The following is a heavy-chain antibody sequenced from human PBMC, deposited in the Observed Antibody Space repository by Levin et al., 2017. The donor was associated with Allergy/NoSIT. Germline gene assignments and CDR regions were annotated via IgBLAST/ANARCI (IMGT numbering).Heavy chain of an antibody. CDR2: ISSSSSYI. CDR1: GFTFSSYS. J-gene: IGHJ6*02. V-gene: IGHV3-21*01. CDR3: ARDGSGSYYNPLFDYGMDV. Sequence: GESLKISCAASGFTFSSYSMNWVRQAPGKGLEWVSSISSSSSYIYYADSVKGRFTISRDNAKNSLYLQMNSLRAEDTAVYYCARDGSGSYYNPLFDYGMDVWGQGTTVTVSS. D-gene: IGHD3-10*01.